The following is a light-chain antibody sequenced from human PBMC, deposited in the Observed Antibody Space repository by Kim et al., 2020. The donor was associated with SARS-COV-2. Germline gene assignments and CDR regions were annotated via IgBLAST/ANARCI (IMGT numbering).Light chain of an antibody. CDR1: QSISSW. CDR2: KAS. V-gene: IGKV1-5*03. J-gene: IGKJ2*01. Sequence: STSVRDRVIITCRASQSISSWLAWYQQKPGKAPKLLIYKASSLESGVPSRFSGSGSGTEFTLTISSLQPDDFATYYCQQYNSYPVTFGQGTKLEI. CDR3: QQYNSYPVT.